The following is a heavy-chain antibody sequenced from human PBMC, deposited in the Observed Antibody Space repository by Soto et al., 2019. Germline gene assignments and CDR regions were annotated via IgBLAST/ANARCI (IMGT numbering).Heavy chain of an antibody. D-gene: IGHD1-26*01. Sequence: ETLSLTCTVSGGSISSGGYYWSWIRQHPGKGLEWVSVISGGGGTTYYADSVKGRFTISRDNSKNTLHLQMNSLRAEDTAIFYCAKAVSGSYRDFDYWGQGTQVTVSS. CDR3: AKAVSGSYRDFDY. V-gene: IGHV3-23*01. J-gene: IGHJ4*02. CDR2: ISGGGGTT. CDR1: GGSISSGGYY.